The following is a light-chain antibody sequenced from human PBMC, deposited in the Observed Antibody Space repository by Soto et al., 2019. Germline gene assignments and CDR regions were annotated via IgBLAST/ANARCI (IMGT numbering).Light chain of an antibody. Sequence: QSVLTQPPSASGSPGQSVTISCTGTSSDVGGYNYVSWYQQQPGKAPKLMIYEVSKRPSGVPDRFSGSKSGNTASLTVSGLQAEDEADYYCSSYAGSNNLGVFGGGTQLTVL. V-gene: IGLV2-8*01. CDR2: EVS. CDR3: SSYAGSNNLGV. J-gene: IGLJ2*01. CDR1: SSDVGGYNY.